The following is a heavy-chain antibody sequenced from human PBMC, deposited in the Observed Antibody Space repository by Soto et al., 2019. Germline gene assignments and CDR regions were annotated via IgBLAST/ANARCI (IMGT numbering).Heavy chain of an antibody. CDR2: MNGEGTST. D-gene: IGHD3-16*01. CDR3: ASVHPSRLGAFDV. V-gene: IGHV3-74*01. CDR1: GFTLSNYW. J-gene: IGHJ3*01. Sequence: VESGGELVRPGGSLRLSCSASGFTLSNYWMHWLRQVPGKGPVWVARMNGEGTSTNYADSVKGRFSISRDTAKNTLSLQMNSLTVVDTALYFCASVHPSRLGAFDVWGQGTLVTVSS.